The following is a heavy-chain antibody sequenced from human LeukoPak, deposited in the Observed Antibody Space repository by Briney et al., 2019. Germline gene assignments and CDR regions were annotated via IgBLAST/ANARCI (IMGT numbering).Heavy chain of an antibody. CDR1: GFILSNYN. CDR3: VRIPNGANFPNWFDP. J-gene: IGHJ5*02. D-gene: IGHD4/OR15-4a*01. CDR2: ISGNSNDM. V-gene: IGHV3-21*01. Sequence: GGSLRLSCAASGFILSNYNMNWVRRAPGKGLEWVSSISGNSNDMSYADSVKGRFTISRDNTRNSLYLQMNSLRAEDTAIYYCVRIPNGANFPNWFDPWGQGTLVTVSS.